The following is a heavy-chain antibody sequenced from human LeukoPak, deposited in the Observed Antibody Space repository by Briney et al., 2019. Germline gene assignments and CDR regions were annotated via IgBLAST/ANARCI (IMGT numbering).Heavy chain of an antibody. CDR3: ARGLGIAVAGTYVDY. CDR2: INHSGST. Sequence: PSETLSRTCAVDGGSFSGYYWSWIRQPPGKGLEWIGEINHSGSTNYNPSLKSRVTISVDTSKNQFSLKLSSVTAADTAVYYCARGLGIAVAGTYVDYWGQGTLVTVSS. V-gene: IGHV4-34*01. D-gene: IGHD6-19*01. J-gene: IGHJ4*02. CDR1: GGSFSGYY.